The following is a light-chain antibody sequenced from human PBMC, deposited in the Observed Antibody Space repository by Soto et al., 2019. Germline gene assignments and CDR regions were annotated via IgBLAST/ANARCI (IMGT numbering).Light chain of an antibody. CDR1: QSVSSY. J-gene: IGKJ3*01. Sequence: EIVLTQSPVTRSLSPGERATLSCRASQSVSSYLAWYQQKPCQAPRLLIYDASNRATGIPARFSGSGSGTDFTLTISSLEPEDFAFYYCQQRSNWPVTFGPGTKVDIK. V-gene: IGKV3-11*01. CDR3: QQRSNWPVT. CDR2: DAS.